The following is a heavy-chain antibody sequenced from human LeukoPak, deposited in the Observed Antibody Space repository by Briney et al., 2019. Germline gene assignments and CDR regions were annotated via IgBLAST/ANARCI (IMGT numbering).Heavy chain of an antibody. Sequence: GGSLRLSCVASGFTVSSKYMSWVRQAPGKGLEWVSVIYSGGSTYYGESVKGRFTISRDNSKNTVYLQMNDLRAEDSAVYYCARGTVWRLGSYGLDVWGQGTTVTVSS. J-gene: IGHJ6*02. D-gene: IGHD3-16*01. CDR3: ARGTVWRLGSYGLDV. CDR1: GFTVSSKY. V-gene: IGHV3-53*01. CDR2: IYSGGST.